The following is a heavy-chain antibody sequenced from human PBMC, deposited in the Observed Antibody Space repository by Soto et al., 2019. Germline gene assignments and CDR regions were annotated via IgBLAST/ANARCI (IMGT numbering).Heavy chain of an antibody. Sequence: GGSLRLSCAASGLPFSGSAMHWVRQASGKGLEWVGRIRSKANSYATAYAASVKGRFTISRDDSKNTAYLQMNSLKSEDTAVCYCAREVVINMNWFDPWGQGTLVTVSS. J-gene: IGHJ5*02. D-gene: IGHD3-22*01. CDR1: GLPFSGSA. V-gene: IGHV3-73*01. CDR3: AREVVINMNWFDP. CDR2: IRSKANSYAT.